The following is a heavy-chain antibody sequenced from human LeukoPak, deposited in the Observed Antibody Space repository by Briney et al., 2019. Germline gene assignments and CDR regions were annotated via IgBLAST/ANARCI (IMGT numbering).Heavy chain of an antibody. CDR1: GGSFSGYY. Sequence: SETLSLTCAVYGGSFSGYYWSWIRQPPGKGLEGIGEINHSGSTNYNPSLKSRVTISVDTSKTQFSLKLSSVTAADTAVYYCARGAPLGYCSSTSCYTIDYWGQGTLVTVSS. CDR3: ARGAPLGYCSSTSCYTIDY. V-gene: IGHV4-34*01. J-gene: IGHJ4*02. CDR2: INHSGST. D-gene: IGHD2-2*02.